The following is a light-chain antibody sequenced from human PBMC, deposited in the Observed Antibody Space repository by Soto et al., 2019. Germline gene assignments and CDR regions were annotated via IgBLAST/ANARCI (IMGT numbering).Light chain of an antibody. Sequence: QYVLTQPPSASGTPGQRVTISCSGSSDIIGSNYVYWYQQLPGTAPKLLIYRNNQRPSGVPDRFSGSKSGTSASLAISGLRSEDEADYYCAAWDDSLSGWVFGGGTKLTVL. V-gene: IGLV1-47*01. J-gene: IGLJ3*02. CDR1: SDIIGSNY. CDR2: RNN. CDR3: AAWDDSLSGWV.